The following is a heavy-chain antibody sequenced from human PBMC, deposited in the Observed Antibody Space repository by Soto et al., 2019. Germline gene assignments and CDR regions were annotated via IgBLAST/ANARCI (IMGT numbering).Heavy chain of an antibody. CDR2: ISAYNGNT. Sequence: QVQLVQSGAEVKKPGASVKVYCKASGYTFTSYGISWVRQAPGQGLEWMGWISAYNGNTNYAQKLQGRVTMTTDTSTSTAYMELRSLRSDDPALYYCARVWAQYSSGWYADYWGQGTLVTVSS. V-gene: IGHV1-18*01. J-gene: IGHJ4*02. CDR3: ARVWAQYSSGWYADY. D-gene: IGHD6-19*01. CDR1: GYTFTSYG.